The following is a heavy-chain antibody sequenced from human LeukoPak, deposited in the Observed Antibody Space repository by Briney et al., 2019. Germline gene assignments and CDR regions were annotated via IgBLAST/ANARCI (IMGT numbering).Heavy chain of an antibody. CDR3: ARHEPDYYDSSGCEPLGY. J-gene: IGHJ4*02. Sequence: SETLSLTCTVSGGSISSYYWSWIRQPPGKGLEWIGYIYYSGSTNYNPSLKSRVTISVDTSKNQFSLKLSSVTAADTAVYYCARHEPDYYDSSGCEPLGYWGQGTLVTVSS. D-gene: IGHD3-22*01. V-gene: IGHV4-59*08. CDR1: GGSISSYY. CDR2: IYYSGST.